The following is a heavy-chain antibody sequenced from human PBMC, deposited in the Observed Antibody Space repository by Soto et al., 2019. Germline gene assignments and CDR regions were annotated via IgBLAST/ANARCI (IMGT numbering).Heavy chain of an antibody. CDR3: ARHVSFWSGYNSYGMDV. D-gene: IGHD3-3*01. Sequence: PGESLKISCKASGYSFTSYWIGWVRQMPGKGLEWMGIIYPGDSDTRYSPSFQGQVTISADKSISTAYLQWSSLKASDTAMYYCARHVSFWSGYNSYGMDVWGQGTTVTVSS. V-gene: IGHV5-51*01. J-gene: IGHJ6*02. CDR1: GYSFTSYW. CDR2: IYPGDSDT.